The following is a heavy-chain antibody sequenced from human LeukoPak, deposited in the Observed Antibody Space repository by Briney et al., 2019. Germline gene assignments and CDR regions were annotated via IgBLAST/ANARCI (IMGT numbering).Heavy chain of an antibody. CDR1: GFTFSSYA. Sequence: GGSLRLSCSASGFTFSSYAMHWVRQAPGKGLEYVASIYSNGGSTYYANSVKGRFTISRDNSKNTLYLQMSSLRAEDTAVYYCVKGRYYGSGSTTYLDYWGQGTLVTASS. CDR2: IYSNGGST. D-gene: IGHD3-10*01. CDR3: VKGRYYGSGSTTYLDY. J-gene: IGHJ4*02. V-gene: IGHV3-64D*06.